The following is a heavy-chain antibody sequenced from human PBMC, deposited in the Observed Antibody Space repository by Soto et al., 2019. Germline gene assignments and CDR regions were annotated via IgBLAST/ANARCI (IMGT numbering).Heavy chain of an antibody. CDR3: ATAIGSYSLEFFQD. V-gene: IGHV3-33*03. CDR2: IWHDGTRK. D-gene: IGHD1-26*01. CDR1: DFAFRLHG. Sequence: SLRLSCSVSDFAFRLHGIHWVRHTPGKGLEWVAMIWHDGTRKYFRDSVKGRFTISRDNAENTVYLQMNSLRIDDTAVYFCATAIGSYSLEFFQDWGQGTLVTVSS. J-gene: IGHJ1*01.